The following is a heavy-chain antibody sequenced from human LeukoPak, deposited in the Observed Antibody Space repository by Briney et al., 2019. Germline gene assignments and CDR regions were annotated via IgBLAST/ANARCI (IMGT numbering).Heavy chain of an antibody. Sequence: SETLSLTCTVSGGSISSYYWSWIRQPPGKGLEWIGYIYYSGSTNYNPSLKSRVTISVDTSKNQFSLKLSSVTAADTAVYYCARSPSPPYYDILTGYYSYGGYFDYWGQGTLVTVSS. CDR2: IYYSGST. V-gene: IGHV4-59*01. D-gene: IGHD3-9*01. CDR1: GGSISSYY. J-gene: IGHJ4*02. CDR3: ARSPSPPYYDILTGYYSYGGYFDY.